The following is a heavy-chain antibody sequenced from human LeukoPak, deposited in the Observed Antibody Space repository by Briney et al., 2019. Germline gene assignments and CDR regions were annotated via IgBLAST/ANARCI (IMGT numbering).Heavy chain of an antibody. Sequence: PGGSLRLSCAASGFPFSSYWMSWVRQPPGKGLECISGFSGSGGSTHYADSVKGRFTISRDNSKNTLYLQMNSLRAEDTAVYYCAKERYIYGYVGFDYWGQGTLVTVSS. V-gene: IGHV3-23*01. J-gene: IGHJ4*02. D-gene: IGHD5-18*01. CDR3: AKERYIYGYVGFDY. CDR2: FSGSGGST. CDR1: GFPFSSYW.